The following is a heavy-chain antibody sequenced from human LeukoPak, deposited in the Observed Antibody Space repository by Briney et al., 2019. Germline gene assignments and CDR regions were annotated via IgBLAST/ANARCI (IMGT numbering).Heavy chain of an antibody. CDR3: ARHGLGPYYDFWSGYYGAFDI. J-gene: IGHJ3*02. Sequence: SETLSLTCTVSGGSISSYYWSWIRQPPGKGLEWIGYIYYSGSTNYNPSLKSRVTISVDTSKNQFSLKLSSVTAADTAVYYCARHGLGPYYDFWSGYYGAFDIWGQGTMVTVSS. D-gene: IGHD3-3*01. V-gene: IGHV4-59*08. CDR1: GGSISSYY. CDR2: IYYSGST.